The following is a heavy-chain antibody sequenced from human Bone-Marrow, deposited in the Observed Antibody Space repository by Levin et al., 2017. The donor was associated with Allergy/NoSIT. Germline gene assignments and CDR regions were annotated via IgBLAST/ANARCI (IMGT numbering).Heavy chain of an antibody. J-gene: IGHJ4*02. V-gene: IGHV3-7*04. Sequence: ASETLSLTCAASGFTFSTYWMTWVRQAPGKGLEWVANIKEDGSERYYVDSLKGRFTISRDNAKNSLYLQMNTLRVEDTAIYYCVRDQQWLGLDYWGQGILVTVSS. CDR3: VRDQQWLGLDY. CDR1: GFTFSTYW. CDR2: IKEDGSER. D-gene: IGHD6-19*01.